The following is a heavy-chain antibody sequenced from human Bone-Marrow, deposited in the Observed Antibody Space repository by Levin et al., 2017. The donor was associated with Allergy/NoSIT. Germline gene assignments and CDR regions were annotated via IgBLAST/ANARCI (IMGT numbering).Heavy chain of an antibody. CDR1: GGSISSSSYY. J-gene: IGHJ5*02. CDR3: ARDVTYDFWSGYDNWFDP. D-gene: IGHD3-3*01. CDR2: IYYSGST. V-gene: IGHV4-39*07. Sequence: SETLSLTCTVSGGSISSSSYYWGWIRQPPGKGLEWIGSIYYSGSTYYNPSLKSRVTISVDTSKNQFSLKLSSVTAADTAVYYCARDVTYDFWSGYDNWFDPWGQGTLVTVSS.